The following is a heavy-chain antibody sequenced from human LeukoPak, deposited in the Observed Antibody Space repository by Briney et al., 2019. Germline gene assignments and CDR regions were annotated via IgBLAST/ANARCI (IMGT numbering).Heavy chain of an antibody. CDR3: ARHPGGGSGTNYFDY. V-gene: IGHV1-69*01. CDR2: IIPIFGTA. CDR1: GGTFSSYA. Sequence: SVKVSCKASGGTFSSYAISWVRQAPGQGLEWMGGIIPIFGTANYAQKFQGRVTITADESTGTAYMELSSLRSEDTAVYYCARHPGGGSGTNYFDYWGQGTLVTVSS. J-gene: IGHJ4*02. D-gene: IGHD3-10*01.